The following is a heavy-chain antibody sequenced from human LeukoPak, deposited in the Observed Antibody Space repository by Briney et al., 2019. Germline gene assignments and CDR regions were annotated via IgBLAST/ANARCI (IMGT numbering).Heavy chain of an antibody. CDR2: IWYDGSNK. V-gene: IGHV3-33*01. Sequence: GGSLRLSCAASGFTFSSYGMHWVRQAPGKGLGWVADIWYDGSNKYYADSVKGRFTISRDNSKNTLYLQMNSLRAEDTAVYYCARASYYYDSSGSYYFDYWGQGTLVTVSS. CDR1: GFTFSSYG. CDR3: ARASYYYDSSGSYYFDY. J-gene: IGHJ4*02. D-gene: IGHD3-22*01.